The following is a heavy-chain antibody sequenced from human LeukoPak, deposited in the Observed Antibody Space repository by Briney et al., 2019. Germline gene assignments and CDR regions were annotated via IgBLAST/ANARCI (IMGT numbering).Heavy chain of an antibody. J-gene: IGHJ4*02. D-gene: IGHD3-22*01. Sequence: SETLSLTCTVSGVSISSSNSYWGWIRQPPGKGLEWIGSIYYSGSTYYNPSLKSRVTITVDTSKNQFSLKLSSVTAADTAVYYCARRLSYYYDSSGYLVGFDYWGQGTLVTVSS. CDR2: IYYSGST. CDR1: GVSISSSNSY. CDR3: ARRLSYYYDSSGYLVGFDY. V-gene: IGHV4-39*01.